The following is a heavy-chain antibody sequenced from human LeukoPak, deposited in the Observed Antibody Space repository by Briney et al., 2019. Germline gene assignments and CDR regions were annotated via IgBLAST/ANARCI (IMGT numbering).Heavy chain of an antibody. D-gene: IGHD2-15*01. CDR2: IKQDGSEK. V-gene: IGHV3-7*03. J-gene: IGHJ4*02. CDR3: AKQRSEVVVAATNY. CDR1: GFTFSSYW. Sequence: GGSLRLSCAASGFTFSSYWMSWVRQAPGKGLEWVANIKQDGSEKYYVDSVKGRFTISRDNSKNTLSLQTNSLRAEDTAVYYCAKQRSEVVVAATNYWGQGTLVTVSS.